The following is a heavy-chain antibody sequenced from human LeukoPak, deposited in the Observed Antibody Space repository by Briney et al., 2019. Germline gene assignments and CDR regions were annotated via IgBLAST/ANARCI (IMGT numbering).Heavy chain of an antibody. Sequence: GGSLRLSCAASGFTFSSYGMHWVRQAPGKGLEWVAVISYDGRNKYYSDSVKGRFTISRDNSKNTLFLQMNSLRAEDTAVYYCARGGTKGQLVGFQSRGFDYWGQGTLVTVSS. CDR2: ISYDGRNK. J-gene: IGHJ4*02. V-gene: IGHV3-30*03. CDR1: GFTFSSYG. CDR3: ARGGTKGQLVGFQSRGFDY. D-gene: IGHD6-13*01.